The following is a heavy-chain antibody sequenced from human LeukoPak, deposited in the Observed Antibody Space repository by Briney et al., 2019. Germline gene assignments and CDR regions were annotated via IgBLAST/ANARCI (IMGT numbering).Heavy chain of an antibody. CDR1: GFTFSSYG. CDR2: IWYDGSNK. Sequence: GGSLRLSCAASGFTFSSYGMHWVRQAPGKGLEWVAVIWYDGSNKYYADSVKGRFTISRDNSKNTLYLQMNSLRAEDTAVYYCAREGPHPALDYWGQGTLVTVSS. V-gene: IGHV3-33*08. J-gene: IGHJ4*02. CDR3: AREGPHPALDY.